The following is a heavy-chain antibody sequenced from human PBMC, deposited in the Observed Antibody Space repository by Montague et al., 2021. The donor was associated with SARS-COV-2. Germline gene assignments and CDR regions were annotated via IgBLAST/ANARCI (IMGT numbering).Heavy chain of an antibody. CDR3: ARAYCGGACNYLYIWFDS. D-gene: IGHD2-21*01. CDR1: GYSISSGYF. J-gene: IGHJ5*01. V-gene: IGHV4-38-2*02. CDR2: IYHGGFT. Sequence: SETLSLTCSVSGYSISSGYFWGWIRQPPGKGLEWIGAIYHGGFTHYNPSLKSRLTMSLDTSKNQFSLRLSSVTAADTAIYYCARAYCGGACNYLYIWFDSWGQGALVTVSS.